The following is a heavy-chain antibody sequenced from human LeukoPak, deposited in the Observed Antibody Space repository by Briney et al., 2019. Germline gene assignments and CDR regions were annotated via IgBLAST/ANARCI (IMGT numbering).Heavy chain of an antibody. D-gene: IGHD5-24*01. CDR2: IGGSGDST. V-gene: IGHV3-23*01. Sequence: GGSLRFSCAASGFTFSSYALSWVRQAPGKGLEWVSVIGGSGDSTYYADSLKGRFTISRDNSKNTLYLQMNSLRAEDTAVYYCGRVGDGYNDNYWGQGTLVTVSS. J-gene: IGHJ4*02. CDR3: GRVGDGYNDNY. CDR1: GFTFSSYA.